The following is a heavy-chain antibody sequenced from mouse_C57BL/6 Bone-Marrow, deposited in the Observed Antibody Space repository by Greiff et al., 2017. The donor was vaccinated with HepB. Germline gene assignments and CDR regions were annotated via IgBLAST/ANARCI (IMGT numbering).Heavy chain of an antibody. CDR2: INYDGSST. CDR3: AREGYYYGSGVCAMDY. Sequence: EVNVVESEGGLVQPGSSMKLSCTASGFTFSDYYMAWVRQVPEKGLEWVANINYDGSSTYYLDSLKSRFIISRDNAKNILYLQMSSLTSEDTATYYGAREGYYYGSGVCAMDYWGQGTSVTVSS. CDR1: GFTFSDYY. V-gene: IGHV5-16*01. D-gene: IGHD1-1*01. J-gene: IGHJ4*01.